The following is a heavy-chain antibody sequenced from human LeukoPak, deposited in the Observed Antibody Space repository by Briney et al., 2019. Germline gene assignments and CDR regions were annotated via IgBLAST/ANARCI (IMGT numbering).Heavy chain of an antibody. Sequence: GGSLRLSCAASGFTFSSYGMHWVRQAPGKGLEWVAFIRYDGSNKYYADSVKGRFTISRDNSKNTLHLQMNSLRAEDTAVYYCAKDIAHRAVAADAFDIWGQGTMVTVSS. CDR2: IRYDGSNK. J-gene: IGHJ3*02. V-gene: IGHV3-30*02. CDR1: GFTFSSYG. CDR3: AKDIAHRAVAADAFDI. D-gene: IGHD6-19*01.